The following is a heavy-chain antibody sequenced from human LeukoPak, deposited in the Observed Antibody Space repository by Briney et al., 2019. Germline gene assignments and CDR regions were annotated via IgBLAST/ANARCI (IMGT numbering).Heavy chain of an antibody. CDR3: ARRKSGRSYYFDY. D-gene: IGHD3-3*01. CDR1: GGSISSSSYY. V-gene: IGHV4-39*01. CDR2: IYYSGST. J-gene: IGHJ4*02. Sequence: PSETLSLTCTVSGGSISSSSYYWGWTRQPPGKGLEWIGSIYYSGSTYYNPSLKSRVTISVDTSKNQFSLKLSSVTAADTAVYYCARRKSGRSYYFDYWGQGTLVTVSS.